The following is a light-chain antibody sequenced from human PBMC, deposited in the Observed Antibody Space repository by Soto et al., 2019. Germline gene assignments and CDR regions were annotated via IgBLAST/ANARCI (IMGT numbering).Light chain of an antibody. CDR1: QGIGYT. J-gene: IGKJ4*01. CDR2: YTS. Sequence: EVVITKSPATLSVSPGEGVTLSCRANQGIGYTLAWYQHKPVQTPRLLIYYTSTRATGVPARFSGSRSGPEFTLTLNSLQSEDFAIYYCQPCNYWPLTLGGGTKVDI. V-gene: IGKV3-15*01. CDR3: QPCNYWPLT.